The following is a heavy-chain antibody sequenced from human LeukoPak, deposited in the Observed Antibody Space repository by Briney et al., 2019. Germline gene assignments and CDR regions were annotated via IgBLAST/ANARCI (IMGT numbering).Heavy chain of an antibody. CDR3: ARLSVSLNAFDM. CDR1: GCSISSGYY. D-gene: IGHD5/OR15-5a*01. V-gene: IGHV4-38-2*02. J-gene: IGHJ3*02. CDR2: IYHRGNT. Sequence: SETLSLTCTVSGCSISSGYYWGWLRQPPGKGLEWIGNIYHRGNTYYNVSLHSRLTISLDTSNNQFSLNLDSVTAADTAVFYCARLSVSLNAFDMWGHGTMVTVSS.